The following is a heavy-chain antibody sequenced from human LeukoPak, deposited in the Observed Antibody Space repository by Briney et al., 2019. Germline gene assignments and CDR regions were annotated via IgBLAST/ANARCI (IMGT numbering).Heavy chain of an antibody. V-gene: IGHV7-4-1*02. CDR2: INTNTGNP. CDR1: GYSFTTYP. D-gene: IGHD3-3*01. J-gene: IGHJ4*02. Sequence: GASVKVSCKASGYSFTTYPMNWLRQAPGQGLEWMGWINTNTGNPTYAQGYTGRFVFSLDTSVSTTYLQISSLKAEDTAIYYCARSWSAYSIDYWGQGTLLTVSS. CDR3: ARSWSAYSIDY.